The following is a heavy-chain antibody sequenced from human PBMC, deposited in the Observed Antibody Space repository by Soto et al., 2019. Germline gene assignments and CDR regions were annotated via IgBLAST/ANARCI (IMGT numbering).Heavy chain of an antibody. Sequence: SETLSLTCTVSGGSISSYYWSWILQPPGKGLEWIGYIYYSGSTNYNPSLKSRVTISVDTSKNQFSLKLSSVTAADTAVYYCAREGRGYSGYDYSRTYYYYGMDVWGQGTTVTVSS. D-gene: IGHD5-12*01. V-gene: IGHV4-59*12. CDR3: AREGRGYSGYDYSRTYYYYGMDV. CDR1: GGSISSYY. J-gene: IGHJ6*02. CDR2: IYYSGST.